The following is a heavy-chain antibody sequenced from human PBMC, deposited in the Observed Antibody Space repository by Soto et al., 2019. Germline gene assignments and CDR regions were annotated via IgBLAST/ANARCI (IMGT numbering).Heavy chain of an antibody. D-gene: IGHD1-20*01. V-gene: IGHV1-2*04. CDR2: INPNSGGT. CDR1: GYTFTGYY. J-gene: IGHJ6*02. Sequence: XVKVSGRASGYTFTGYYMHRVRHAPGQGLEWMGWINPNSGGTNYAQKFQGWVTMTRDTSISTAYMELSRLRSDDTAVYYCARGNWNDERYGMDVWGQGTTVTVSS. CDR3: ARGNWNDERYGMDV.